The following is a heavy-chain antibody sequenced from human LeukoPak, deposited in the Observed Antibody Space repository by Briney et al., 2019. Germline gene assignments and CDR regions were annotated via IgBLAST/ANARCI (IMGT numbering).Heavy chain of an antibody. CDR3: ATDYYDSSGYYTGTY. V-gene: IGHV3-7*03. D-gene: IGHD3-22*01. J-gene: IGHJ4*02. CDR1: GFTFSGYW. Sequence: GGSLRLSCAASGFTFSGYWMNWVRQAPGKGLEWVANIKKEGSEKYYVDSVKGRFTISRDNAKNSLYLQMNSLRADDTAVYYCATDYYDSSGYYTGTYWGQGTLITVSS. CDR2: IKKEGSEK.